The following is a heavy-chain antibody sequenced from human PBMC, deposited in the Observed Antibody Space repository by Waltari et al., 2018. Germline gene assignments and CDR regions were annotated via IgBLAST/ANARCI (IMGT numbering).Heavy chain of an antibody. D-gene: IGHD2-21*01. CDR1: GYTFTSYY. CDR2: INPSGGST. J-gene: IGHJ3*02. V-gene: IGHV1-46*01. Sequence: QVQLVQSGAEVKKPGASVKVSCKASGYTFTSYYMHWVRQAPGQGLEWMGIINPSGGSTSYAQKFQGRVTMTSDTSTSTVYMELSSLRSEDTAVYYFASCSGGDCYNDAFDIWGQGTMVTVSS. CDR3: ASCSGGDCYNDAFDI.